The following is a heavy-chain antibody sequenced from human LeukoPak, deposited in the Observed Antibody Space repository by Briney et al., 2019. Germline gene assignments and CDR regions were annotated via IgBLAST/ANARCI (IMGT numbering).Heavy chain of an antibody. D-gene: IGHD7-27*01. Sequence: SETLSLTCAVSGGSISSSNWWSWVRQPPGKGLEWIGEIYHTGSTSYSPSLKSRVTISADTSQNQFSLKLSSVTAADTAVYYCASRKLGNDYWGQGTLVTVSS. J-gene: IGHJ4*02. CDR1: GGSISSSNW. V-gene: IGHV4-4*02. CDR2: IYHTGST. CDR3: ASRKLGNDY.